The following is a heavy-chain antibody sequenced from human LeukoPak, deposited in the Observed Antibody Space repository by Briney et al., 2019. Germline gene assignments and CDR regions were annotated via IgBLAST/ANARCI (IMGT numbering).Heavy chain of an antibody. CDR2: IYTSGST. J-gene: IGHJ3*02. V-gene: IGHV4-61*02. CDR3: ARRPAYYDFWSRSDAFDI. D-gene: IGHD3-3*01. CDR1: GGSISSGSYY. Sequence: KPSETLSLTCTVSGGSISSGSYYWSWIRHPAGKGLEWIGRIYTSGSTNYNPTLKSRVTISVDTSKNQFSLKLSSVTAADTAVYYCARRPAYYDFWSRSDAFDIWGQGTMVSVSS.